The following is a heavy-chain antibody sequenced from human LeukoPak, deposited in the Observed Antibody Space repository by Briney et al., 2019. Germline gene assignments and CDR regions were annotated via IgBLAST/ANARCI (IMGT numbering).Heavy chain of an antibody. CDR2: IYSGGST. CDR1: GFTFSSYG. J-gene: IGHJ3*02. Sequence: GGSLRLSCAASGFTFSSYGMSWVRQAPGKGLEWVSVIYSGGSTYYADSVKGRFTISRDNSKNTLYLQMNSLRAEDTAVYYCARDLTYYYDSSGEAFDIWGQGTMVTVSS. CDR3: ARDLTYYYDSSGEAFDI. D-gene: IGHD3-22*01. V-gene: IGHV3-66*01.